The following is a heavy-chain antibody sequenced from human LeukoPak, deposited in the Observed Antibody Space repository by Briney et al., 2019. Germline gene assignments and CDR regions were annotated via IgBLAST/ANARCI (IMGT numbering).Heavy chain of an antibody. CDR3: ARVSGYYYFDY. D-gene: IGHD3-22*01. CDR2: INPNSGGT. Sequence: GASVKVSCKASGYTFTGYFMHWVRQAPGQGPEWMGWINPNSGGTNYAQKFQGRVIMTRDTSISTAYVELSRLRSDDTAVYYCARVSGYYYFDYWGQGTLVTVSS. CDR1: GYTFTGYF. J-gene: IGHJ4*02. V-gene: IGHV1-2*02.